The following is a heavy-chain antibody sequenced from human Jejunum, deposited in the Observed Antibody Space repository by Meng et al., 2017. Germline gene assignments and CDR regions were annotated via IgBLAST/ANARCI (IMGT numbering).Heavy chain of an antibody. J-gene: IGHJ4*02. CDR3: AREYCISTTCYFDS. V-gene: IGHV4-61*01. Sequence: QVVLQVVGPGLVRPSETLSLTCTVSGGSVSSTNCYWSWIRQPPGKGLEWIGYRYYSGSTNYNPSLKSRVTISVDTSKSQFSLKLFSVTAADTAVYYCAREYCISTTCYFDSWGQGTLVTVSS. D-gene: IGHD2-2*01. CDR2: RYYSGST. CDR1: GGSVSSTNCY.